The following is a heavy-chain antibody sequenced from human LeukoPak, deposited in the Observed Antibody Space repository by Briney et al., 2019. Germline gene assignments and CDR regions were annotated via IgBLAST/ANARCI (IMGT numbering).Heavy chain of an antibody. Sequence: MSSETLSLTCAVYGGSFSGYYWSWIRQPPGKGLEWIGEINHSGSTNYNPSLKSRVTISVDTSKNQFSLKLSPVTAADTAVYYCARVAFYYDSGSYFDYWGQGALVSVSS. J-gene: IGHJ4*02. D-gene: IGHD3-10*01. CDR3: ARVAFYYDSGSYFDY. V-gene: IGHV4-34*01. CDR2: INHSGST. CDR1: GGSFSGYY.